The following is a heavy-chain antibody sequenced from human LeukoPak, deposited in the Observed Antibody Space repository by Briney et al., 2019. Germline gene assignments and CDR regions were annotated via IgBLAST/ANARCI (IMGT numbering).Heavy chain of an antibody. CDR2: IWYDGSNK. V-gene: IGHV3-33*06. J-gene: IGHJ4*02. CDR3: AKDAVEYLYYFDY. Sequence: PGGSLRLSCAASGFTFSSYGMHWVRQAPGKGLEWVAVIWYDGSNKYYADSVKGRFTISRDNSKNTLYLQMNSLRAEDTAVYYCAKDAVEYLYYFDYRGQGTLVTVSS. CDR1: GFTFSSYG. D-gene: IGHD5-24*01.